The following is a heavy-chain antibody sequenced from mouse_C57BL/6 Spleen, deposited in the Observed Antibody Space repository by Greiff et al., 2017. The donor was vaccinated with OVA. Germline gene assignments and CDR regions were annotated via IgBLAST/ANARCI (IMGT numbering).Heavy chain of an antibody. J-gene: IGHJ4*01. D-gene: IGHD3-2*02. CDR1: GFTFSSYA. CDR3: ARRSGYVYAMDY. Sequence: EVKVVESGGGLVKPGGSLKLSCAASGFTFSSYAMSWVRQTPEKRLEWVATISDGGSYTYYPDNVKGRFTISRDNAKNNLYLQMSHLKSEDTAMYYCARRSGYVYAMDYWGQGTSVTVSS. V-gene: IGHV5-4*03. CDR2: ISDGGSYT.